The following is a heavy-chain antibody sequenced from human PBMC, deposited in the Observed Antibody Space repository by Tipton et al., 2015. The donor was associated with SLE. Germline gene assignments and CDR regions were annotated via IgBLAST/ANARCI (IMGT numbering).Heavy chain of an antibody. Sequence: QVQLVQSGAEVKKPGSSVKVSCKASGGTFSSYAISWVRQAPGQGLEWMGRIIPILGIANYAQKFQGRVTITADKSTSTAYMELSSLRSEDTAVYYCAREVLTMIVLEDAFDIWGQGTMVTVSS. D-gene: IGHD3-22*01. CDR3: AREVLTMIVLEDAFDI. J-gene: IGHJ3*02. CDR2: IIPILGIA. CDR1: GGTFSSYA. V-gene: IGHV1-69*09.